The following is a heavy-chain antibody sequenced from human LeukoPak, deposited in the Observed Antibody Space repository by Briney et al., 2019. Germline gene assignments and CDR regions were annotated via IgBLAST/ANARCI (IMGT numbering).Heavy chain of an antibody. D-gene: IGHD3-10*01. V-gene: IGHV3-23*01. CDR1: GFTFTDYA. CDR2: ISGGGGGYT. Sequence: GGSLTLSCTASGFTFTDYAMSWVRQAPGEELEGVSAISGGGGGYTYYADSVKGRFTISRVNSKNTLYLEMNSLRAEDTAVYYCAKDLTSGSGSYDYWGQGTLVTVSS. CDR3: AKDLTSGSGSYDY. J-gene: IGHJ4*02.